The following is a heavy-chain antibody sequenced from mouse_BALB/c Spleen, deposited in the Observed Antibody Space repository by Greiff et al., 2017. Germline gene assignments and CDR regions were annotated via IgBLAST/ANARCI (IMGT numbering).Heavy chain of an antibody. V-gene: IGHV1S81*02. CDR3: TRSRGNYAMDY. D-gene: IGHD2-14*01. J-gene: IGHJ4*01. CDR1: GYTFTSYY. Sequence: VQLQQPGAELVKPGASVKLSCKASGYTFTSYYMYWVKQRPGQGLEWIGGINPSNGGTNFNEKFKSKATLTVDKSSSTAYMQLSSLTSEDSAVYYCTRSRGNYAMDYWGQGTSVTVSS. CDR2: INPSNGGT.